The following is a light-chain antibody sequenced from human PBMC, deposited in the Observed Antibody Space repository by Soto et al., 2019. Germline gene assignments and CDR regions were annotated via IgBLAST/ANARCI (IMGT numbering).Light chain of an antibody. CDR2: EVN. CDR1: NSDVGAYNF. Sequence: QSALTQPASVSGSPGQSIAISCTGTNSDVGAYNFVSWYQQYPGKAPKLIIHEVNNRPSGVSDRFSGSKSGNTASLTISGLQADYEADYYCSSFTTYNTRVFGTGTKLTVL. CDR3: SSFTTYNTRV. J-gene: IGLJ1*01. V-gene: IGLV2-14*01.